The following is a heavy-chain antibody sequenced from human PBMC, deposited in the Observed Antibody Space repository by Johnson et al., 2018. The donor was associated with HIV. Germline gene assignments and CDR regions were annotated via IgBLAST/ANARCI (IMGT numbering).Heavy chain of an antibody. CDR1: GFTFDDYG. D-gene: IGHD1-26*01. J-gene: IGHJ3*02. Sequence: VQLVESGGGVERPGGSLRLSCVASGFTFDDYGMSWVRQPPGKGLEWVSGIYWNGGTTGYADSVKGRFTISRDNAKNSLYLQMNSLRAEDTAVYYCAREPALVGANGGWGAFDIWGQGTLVTVSS. V-gene: IGHV3-20*04. CDR2: IYWNGGTT. CDR3: AREPALVGANGGWGAFDI.